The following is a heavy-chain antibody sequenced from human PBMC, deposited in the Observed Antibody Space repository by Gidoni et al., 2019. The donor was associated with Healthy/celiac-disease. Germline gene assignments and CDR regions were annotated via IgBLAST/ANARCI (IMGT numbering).Heavy chain of an antibody. CDR3: ARPTSLGIAARRGYYYGMDV. D-gene: IGHD6-6*01. Sequence: QVQLLQSGAEVKKPGASVKVSCKASGYTFTSYYLHWVRQDPGPGLEWMGIINPSGGSTSYAQKFQGRVTMTRDTSTSTVYMELSSLRSEDTAVYYCARPTSLGIAARRGYYYGMDVWGQGTTVTVSS. J-gene: IGHJ6*02. V-gene: IGHV1-46*03. CDR1: GYTFTSYY. CDR2: INPSGGST.